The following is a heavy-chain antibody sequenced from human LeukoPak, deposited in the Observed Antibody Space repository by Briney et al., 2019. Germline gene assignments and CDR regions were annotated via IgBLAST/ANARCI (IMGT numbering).Heavy chain of an antibody. V-gene: IGHV3-64*01. CDR3: ARGGVVVVPATLDY. Sequence: GGSLRLSCAASGFTFSRYAMHWVRQAPGKGLEYVSAINSNGGSTYYGNSVKGRFTISRDNSKNTLFLQMGSLRAEDKAVYYCARGGVVVVPATLDYWGQGALVTVSS. J-gene: IGHJ4*02. CDR1: GFTFSRYA. CDR2: INSNGGST. D-gene: IGHD2-15*01.